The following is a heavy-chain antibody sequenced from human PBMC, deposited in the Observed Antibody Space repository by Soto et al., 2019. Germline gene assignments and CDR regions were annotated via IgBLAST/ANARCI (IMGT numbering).Heavy chain of an antibody. J-gene: IGHJ4*02. CDR3: ASESITIFGVVTPPGY. Sequence: QVQLVQSGAEVKKPGSSVKVSCKASEGTFSSYAISWFRQAPDQGLEWMGGIIPIFGTANYARKFQGRVTITADESTSTAYMELSSLRSEDTAVYYCASESITIFGVVTPPGYWGQGTLVTVSS. V-gene: IGHV1-69*01. CDR1: EGTFSSYA. D-gene: IGHD3-3*01. CDR2: IIPIFGTA.